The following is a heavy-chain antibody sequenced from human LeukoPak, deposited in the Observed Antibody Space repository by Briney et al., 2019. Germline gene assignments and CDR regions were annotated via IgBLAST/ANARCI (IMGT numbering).Heavy chain of an antibody. J-gene: IGHJ5*02. CDR2: ISGSGGNT. V-gene: IGHV3-23*01. CDR3: AKGSTRENWFDP. CDR1: GFIFEDYG. Sequence: GGSLRLSCAASGFIFEDYGMTWVRQAPGRGLEWVSGISGSGGNTYYADSVKGRFTSSRDNSKNTLYLQMNSLRAEDTAVYYCAKGSTRENWFDPWGQGTLVTVSS. D-gene: IGHD1-1*01.